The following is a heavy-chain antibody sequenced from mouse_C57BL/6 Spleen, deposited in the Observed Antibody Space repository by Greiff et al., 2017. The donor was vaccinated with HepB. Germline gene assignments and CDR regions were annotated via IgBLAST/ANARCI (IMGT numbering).Heavy chain of an antibody. D-gene: IGHD2-4*01. CDR1: GFTFSSYA. CDR2: ISDGGSYT. Sequence: EVKLVESGGGLVKPGGSLKLSCAASGFTFSSYAMSWVRQTPEKRLEWVATISDGGSYTYYPDNVKGRFTISRDNAKNNLYLQMSHLKSEDTAMYYCARDRGYDYGPFAYWGQGTLVTVSA. CDR3: ARDRGYDYGPFAY. V-gene: IGHV5-4*01. J-gene: IGHJ3*01.